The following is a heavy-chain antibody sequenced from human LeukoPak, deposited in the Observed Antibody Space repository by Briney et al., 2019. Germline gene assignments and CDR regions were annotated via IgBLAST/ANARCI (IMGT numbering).Heavy chain of an antibody. CDR3: ARSRGYSQTDY. J-gene: IGHJ4*02. CDR2: ISGSGGST. CDR1: GFTFSSYS. V-gene: IGHV3-21*01. Sequence: GGSLRLSCAASGFTFSSYSMNWVRQAPGQGLEWVSVISGSGGSTNYADSVKGRFTISRDNARNTLYLQMNSLRAEDTAVYYCARSRGYSQTDYWGQGIPVTVSS. D-gene: IGHD5-18*01.